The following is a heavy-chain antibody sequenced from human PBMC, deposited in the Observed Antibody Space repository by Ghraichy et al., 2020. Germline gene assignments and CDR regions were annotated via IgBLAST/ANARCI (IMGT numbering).Heavy chain of an antibody. D-gene: IGHD6-13*01. CDR3: ATVWPGYGISYLEGQNYYYMDV. V-gene: IGHV1-24*01. CDR1: GYTLTELS. J-gene: IGHJ6*03. Sequence: ASVKVSCKVSGYTLTELSMHWVRQAPGKGLEWMGGFDPEDGETIYAQKFQGRVTMTEDTSTDTAYMDLSSLRSEDTAVYYCATVWPGYGISYLEGQNYYYMDVWGKGTTVTVSS. CDR2: FDPEDGET.